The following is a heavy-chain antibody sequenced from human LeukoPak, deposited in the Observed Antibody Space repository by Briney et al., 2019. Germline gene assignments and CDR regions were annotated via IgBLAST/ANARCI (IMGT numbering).Heavy chain of an antibody. V-gene: IGHV4-34*01. CDR1: GGSFSGYY. Sequence: SGTLSLTCAVYGGSFSGYYWSWIRQPPGKGLEWIGEINHSGSTNYNPSLKSRVTISVDTSKNQFSLKLSSVTAADTAVYYCASSGAGNWFDPWGQGTLVTVSS. D-gene: IGHD3-10*01. CDR3: ASSGAGNWFDP. CDR2: INHSGST. J-gene: IGHJ5*02.